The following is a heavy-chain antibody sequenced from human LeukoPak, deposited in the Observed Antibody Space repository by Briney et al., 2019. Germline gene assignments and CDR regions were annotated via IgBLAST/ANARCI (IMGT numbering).Heavy chain of an antibody. Sequence: GESLQISCKGSGYPFTTYWIGWVRQMPGKGLEWMGITYPGDSDTRYSPSFQGQVTISADKCISTAYLPWSSLKASDAAMYHCARCGYSYGFDAFDIWGGGTMVTVSS. J-gene: IGHJ3*02. CDR3: ARCGYSYGFDAFDI. D-gene: IGHD5-18*01. CDR1: GYPFTTYW. CDR2: TYPGDSDT. V-gene: IGHV5-51*01.